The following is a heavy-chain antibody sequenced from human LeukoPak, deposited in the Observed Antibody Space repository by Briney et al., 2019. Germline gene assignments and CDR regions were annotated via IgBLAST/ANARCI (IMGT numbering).Heavy chain of an antibody. CDR2: IYYSGST. CDR1: GGSISSYY. V-gene: IGHV4-59*08. CDR3: ARLRDSSGWYSTLHHPDY. J-gene: IGHJ4*02. Sequence: SETLSLTCTVSGGSISSYYWSWIRQPPGKGLEWIGYIYYSGSTNYNPSLKSRVTISVDTSKNQFSLKLSSVTAADTAVYYCARLRDSSGWYSTLHHPDYWGQGTLVTVSS. D-gene: IGHD6-19*01.